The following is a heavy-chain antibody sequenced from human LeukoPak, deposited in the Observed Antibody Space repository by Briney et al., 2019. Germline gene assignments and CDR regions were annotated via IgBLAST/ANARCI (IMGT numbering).Heavy chain of an antibody. D-gene: IGHD3-10*01. CDR2: ISYDGSNK. J-gene: IGHJ4*02. V-gene: IGHV3-30*18. CDR1: GFTFSSYG. Sequence: PGGSLRLSCAASGFTFSSYGMHWVRQAPGKGLEWVAVISYDGSNKYYADPVKGRFTISRDNSKNTLYLQMNSLRAEDTAVYYCAKGSGSYYDYWGQGTLVTVSS. CDR3: AKGSGSYYDY.